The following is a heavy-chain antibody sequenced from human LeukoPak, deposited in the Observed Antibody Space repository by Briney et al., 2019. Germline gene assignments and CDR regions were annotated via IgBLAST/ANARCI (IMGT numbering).Heavy chain of an antibody. V-gene: IGHV3-23*01. J-gene: IGHJ5*02. D-gene: IGHD2-2*02. Sequence: GGSLRLSCAASGFTLSSYAMSWVRQAPGKGLEWVSAISGSGGSTYYADSVKCRFTISRDNSKNTLYLQMNSLRAEDTAVYYCAKGAYCSSTSCYISWFDPWGQGTLVTVSS. CDR2: ISGSGGST. CDR3: AKGAYCSSTSCYISWFDP. CDR1: GFTLSSYA.